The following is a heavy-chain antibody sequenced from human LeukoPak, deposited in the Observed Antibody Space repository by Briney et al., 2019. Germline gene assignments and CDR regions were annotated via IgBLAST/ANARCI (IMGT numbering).Heavy chain of an antibody. J-gene: IGHJ4*02. V-gene: IGHV3-74*01. CDR3: AREGQHYSDGSGYPDY. CDR2: INSDGNYA. CDR1: GFTFSNYW. Sequence: QTGGSLRLSCAASGFTFSNYWMHWVRQAPGKGLVWVSRINSDGNYATYADSVKGRFTMSRDNAKNTLYLEMNSLRAEDADVYYCAREGQHYSDGSGYPDYWGQGTLVTVSS. D-gene: IGHD3-22*01.